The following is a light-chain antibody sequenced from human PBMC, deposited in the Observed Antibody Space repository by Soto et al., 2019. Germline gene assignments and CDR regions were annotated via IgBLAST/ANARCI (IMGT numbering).Light chain of an antibody. CDR2: KAS. CDR3: QQYNGYSRA. Sequence: DIQVTQSPSTLSASVGDRVTITCRASQSISNWLAWYQQKPGKAPKLLIFKASSLESGVPSRFSGSGSGTEFTLTISSLQPDDFATYSCQQYNGYSRAFGQGTKVEIK. CDR1: QSISNW. V-gene: IGKV1-5*03. J-gene: IGKJ1*01.